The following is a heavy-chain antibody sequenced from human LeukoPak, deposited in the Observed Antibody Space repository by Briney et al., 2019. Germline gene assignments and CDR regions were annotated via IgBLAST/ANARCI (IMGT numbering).Heavy chain of an antibody. V-gene: IGHV4-38-2*02. CDR1: GYSISSGYY. Sequence: SETLSLTCTVSGYSISSGYYWGWIRQPRGMGLEWIGSIYYSGSTYYSPSLRSRVTISLDTSRNQFSLKLNSVTAADTAVYYCAKSNGYGLVDIWGQGTMVTVSS. J-gene: IGHJ3*02. CDR3: AKSNGYGLVDI. CDR2: IYYSGST. D-gene: IGHD3-10*01.